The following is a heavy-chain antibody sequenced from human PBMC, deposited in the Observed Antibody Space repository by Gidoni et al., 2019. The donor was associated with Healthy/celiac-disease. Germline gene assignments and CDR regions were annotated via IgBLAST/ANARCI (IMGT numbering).Heavy chain of an antibody. D-gene: IGHD3-10*01. J-gene: IGHJ6*02. V-gene: IGHV3-23*01. Sequence: VQLFEYGGGLVQPGGSLRLSCSASGFTFSSYAMSWVRQAPGKGLEWVSAISGGGGSTYYADSVKGRFTISRDNSKNTLYLQMNSLRAEDTAVYYCAKLSNSGNYYYYYGMDVWGQGTTVTVSS. CDR2: ISGGGGST. CDR1: GFTFSSYA. CDR3: AKLSNSGNYYYYYGMDV.